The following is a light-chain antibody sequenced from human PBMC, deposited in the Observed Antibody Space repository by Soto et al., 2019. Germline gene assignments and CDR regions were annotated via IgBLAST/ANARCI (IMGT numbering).Light chain of an antibody. J-gene: IGKJ5*01. CDR3: QQYKNWPL. CDR1: QDIGTY. Sequence: IRMTQSPSSFSASTGDRFSITCRATQDIGTYLAWYQQIPGKAPKLLIYDASTLQTGVPSRFSGSGSGTDFTLTISYLQSEDFAAYYCQQYKNWPLFGQGTRLEIK. V-gene: IGKV1-8*01. CDR2: DAS.